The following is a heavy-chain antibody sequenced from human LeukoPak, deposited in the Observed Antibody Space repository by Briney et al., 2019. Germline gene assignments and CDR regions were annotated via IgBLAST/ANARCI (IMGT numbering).Heavy chain of an antibody. CDR2: ISSSGSTI. V-gene: IGHV3-48*03. D-gene: IGHD6-19*01. CDR3: ARDGFIAVAGTGRGDFDY. Sequence: GGSLRLSCAASGFTFSSYEMNWVRQAPGKGLEWVSSISSSGSTIYYADSVKGRFTISRDNAKNSLYLQVNSLRAEDTAVYYCARDGFIAVAGTGRGDFDYWGQGTLVTVSS. CDR1: GFTFSSYE. J-gene: IGHJ4*02.